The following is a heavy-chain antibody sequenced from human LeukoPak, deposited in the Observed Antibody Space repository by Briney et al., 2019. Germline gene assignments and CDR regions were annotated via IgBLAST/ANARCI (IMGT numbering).Heavy chain of an antibody. CDR3: VSNYSPAPEYYYYYYMDV. CDR1: GFTFSSYA. CDR2: ISGSGGST. J-gene: IGHJ6*03. D-gene: IGHD4-11*01. Sequence: GGSLRLSCAASGFTFSSYAMSWVRQAPGKGLEWVSAISGSGGSTYYADSVKGRFTISRDNSKNTLYLQMNSLRAEDTAVYYCVSNYSPAPEYYYYYYMDVWGKGTTVTVSS. V-gene: IGHV3-23*01.